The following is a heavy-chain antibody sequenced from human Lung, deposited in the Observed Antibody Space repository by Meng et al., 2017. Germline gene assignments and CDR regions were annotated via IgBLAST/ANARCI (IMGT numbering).Heavy chain of an antibody. Sequence: QGHLQQGGAGLLKPSATLSLTCVVAGWSFSDYYWSWIRQPPGKGLEWIGEINHSGSTNYNPSLESRATISVDTSQNNLSLKLSSVTAADSAVYYCARGPTTMAHDLDYWGQGTLVTVSS. J-gene: IGHJ4*02. CDR1: GWSFSDYY. D-gene: IGHD4-11*01. CDR3: ARGPTTMAHDLDY. V-gene: IGHV4-34*01. CDR2: INHSGST.